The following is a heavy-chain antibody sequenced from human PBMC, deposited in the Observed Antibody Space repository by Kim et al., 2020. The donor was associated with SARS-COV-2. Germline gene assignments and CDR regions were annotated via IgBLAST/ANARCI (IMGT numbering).Heavy chain of an antibody. CDR1: GFTFSDYY. CDR3: ARDLISAYYYDSSGYYYSRYFDY. Sequence: GGSLRLSCAASGFTFSDYYMSWIRQAPGKGLEWVSYISISSSYTNYADSVKGRFTISRDNAKNSLYLQMNSLRAEDTAVYYCARDLISAYYYDSSGYYYSRYFDYWGQGTLVTVSS. CDR2: ISISSSYT. J-gene: IGHJ4*02. D-gene: IGHD3-22*01. V-gene: IGHV3-11*06.